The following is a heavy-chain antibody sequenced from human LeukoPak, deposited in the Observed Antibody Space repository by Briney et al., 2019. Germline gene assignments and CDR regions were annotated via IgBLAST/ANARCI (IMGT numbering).Heavy chain of an antibody. V-gene: IGHV1-2*02. CDR1: GYTFTGYY. Sequence: ASVKVSCKASGYTFTGYYMHWVRQAPGQGLQWMGWINPKSGATKYAQNFQGRVTMTRDTSISTVYMEVSRLRSDDPAVYYCTRAQTPGGRYFDFDYWGQGTQVIVSS. CDR2: INPKSGAT. CDR3: TRAQTPGGRYFDFDY. D-gene: IGHD3-9*01. J-gene: IGHJ4*02.